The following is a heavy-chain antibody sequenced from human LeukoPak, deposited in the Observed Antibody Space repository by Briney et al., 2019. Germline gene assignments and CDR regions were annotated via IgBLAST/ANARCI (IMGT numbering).Heavy chain of an antibody. V-gene: IGHV1-69*05. CDR1: GGTFSSYA. CDR3: AREVWEDSNSPNWFDP. Sequence: SXKVSCKASGGTFSSYAISWVRQAPGQGLEWMGRIIPIFGTANYAQKFQGRVTITTDESTSTAYMELSSLRSEDTAVYYCAREVWEDSNSPNWFDPWGQGTLVTVSS. J-gene: IGHJ5*02. CDR2: IIPIFGTA. D-gene: IGHD4-11*01.